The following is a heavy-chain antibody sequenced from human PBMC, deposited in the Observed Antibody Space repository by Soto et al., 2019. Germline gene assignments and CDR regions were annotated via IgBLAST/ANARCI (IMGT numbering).Heavy chain of an antibody. Sequence: QVQLVQSGAEIKEPGASVKVSCKVSGYTLTELSMQWVRQAPGKGLEWMGGFDPEDGEEMYAQKFEGRVTMTEDTSTDTAYMELSGLTSDDTGVYFCAHDIPFRLWGQGTLVTVSS. D-gene: IGHD3-9*01. CDR1: GYTLTELS. CDR2: FDPEDGEE. CDR3: AHDIPFRL. V-gene: IGHV1-24*01. J-gene: IGHJ4*02.